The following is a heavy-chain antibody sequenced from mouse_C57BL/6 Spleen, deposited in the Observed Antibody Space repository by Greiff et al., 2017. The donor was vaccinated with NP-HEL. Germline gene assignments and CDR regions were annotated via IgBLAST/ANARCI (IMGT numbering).Heavy chain of an antibody. V-gene: IGHV3-1*01. CDR1: GYSITSGYD. D-gene: IGHD2-3*01. J-gene: IGHJ2*01. CDR2: ISYSGST. CDR3: ARDGYYYFYY. Sequence: VQLQQSGPGMVKPSQSLSLTCTVTGYSITSGYDWHWIRHFPGNKLEWMGYISYSGSTNYNPSLKSRISITHDTSKNHFFLKLNSVTTEDTATYYCARDGYYYFYYWGQGTTLTVSS.